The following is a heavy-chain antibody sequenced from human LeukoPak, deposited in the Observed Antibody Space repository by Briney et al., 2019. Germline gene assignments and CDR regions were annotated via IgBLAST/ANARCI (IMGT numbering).Heavy chain of an antibody. CDR2: IIPIFGTA. CDR1: GGTFSSYA. D-gene: IGHD3-22*01. J-gene: IGHJ3*02. V-gene: IGHV1-69*01. CDR3: ARAGPPPYYYDSSGYPGGAFDI. Sequence: SVKVSCKASGGTFSSYAISWVRQAPGQGLEWMGGIIPIFGTANYAQKFQGRVTITADESTSTAYMELSSLRSEDTAVYYCARAGPPPYYYDSSGYPGGAFDIWGQGTMVTVSS.